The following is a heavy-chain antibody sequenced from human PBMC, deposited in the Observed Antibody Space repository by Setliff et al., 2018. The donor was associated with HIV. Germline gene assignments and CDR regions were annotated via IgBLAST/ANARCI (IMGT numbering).Heavy chain of an antibody. CDR3: ARSGSYVGPIQH. Sequence: SETLSLTCAVYGGSFSGYYWSWIRQPAGKGLEWIGRIYSSGSTNYNPSITSRLTMSVDTSKNQFSLKLTSVTAADTAVYYCARSGSYVGPIQHWGQGTLVTVSS. CDR1: GGSFSGYY. D-gene: IGHD3-10*02. J-gene: IGHJ1*01. V-gene: IGHV4-59*10. CDR2: IYSSGST.